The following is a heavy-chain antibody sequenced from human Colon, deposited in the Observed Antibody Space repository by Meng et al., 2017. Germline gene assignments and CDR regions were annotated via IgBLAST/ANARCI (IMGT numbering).Heavy chain of an antibody. CDR3: ARTIYSSSVDY. D-gene: IGHD3-22*01. CDR2: IDRSGTT. V-gene: IGHV4-38-2*01. J-gene: IGHJ4*02. CDR1: GYSISTAYY. Sequence: QVQLQESGPGLVKPSETLSLTCSVSGYSISTAYYWGWIRQTPGKGLEWIASIDRSGTTYYNPSHESRVTISVDTSKNHFSLRLNSVTAADTAVYFCARTIYSSSVDYWGQGTLVTVSS.